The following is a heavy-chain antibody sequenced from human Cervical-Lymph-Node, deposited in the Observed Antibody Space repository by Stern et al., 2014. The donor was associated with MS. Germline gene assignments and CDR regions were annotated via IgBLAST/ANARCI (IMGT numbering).Heavy chain of an antibody. V-gene: IGHV4-34*01. Sequence: QVQLQQWGAGLLKPSETLSLTCGVYGGSFSGYYWSWIRQPPGKGLEWIGEINHSGNTNYNPSLKSRVAITADTYRSQIPLKLDSVTAADTAVYYCARYNVRDWLEPWGQGTLVIVSS. CDR2: INHSGNT. CDR3: ARYNVRDWLEP. J-gene: IGHJ5*02. D-gene: IGHD5-24*01. CDR1: GGSFSGYY.